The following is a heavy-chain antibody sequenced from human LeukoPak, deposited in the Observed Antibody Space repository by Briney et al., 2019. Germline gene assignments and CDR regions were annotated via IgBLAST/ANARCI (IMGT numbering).Heavy chain of an antibody. CDR3: ARGPYYYDSSGNQIDY. J-gene: IGHJ4*02. CDR1: GYTFTGYY. D-gene: IGHD3-22*01. V-gene: IGHV1-8*02. CDR2: INPNSGNT. Sequence: GASVKVSCKASGYTFTGYYMHWVRQAPGQGLEWMGWINPNSGNTGYAQKFQGRVTMTRNTSISTAYMELSSLRSEDTAVYYCARGPYYYDSSGNQIDYWGQGTLVTVSS.